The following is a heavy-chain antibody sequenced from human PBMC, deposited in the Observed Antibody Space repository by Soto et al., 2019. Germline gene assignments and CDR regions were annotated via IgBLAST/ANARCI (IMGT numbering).Heavy chain of an antibody. CDR2: ITQSGTT. CDR3: ARVATGTIMQHVVRRPFNV. J-gene: IGHJ3*01. Sequence: QVQLQQWGAGLVKPSGTLSLICAVSGGSLSGNCWSWVRQTPGKGPEWIGEITQSGTTNYNPALKRRVTRSLNMSKNQFSLNLNSVTDADTAVYYCARVATGTIMQHVVRRPFNVWGHWTMVTVCS. CDR1: GGSLSGNC. V-gene: IGHV4-34*01. D-gene: IGHD2-21*01.